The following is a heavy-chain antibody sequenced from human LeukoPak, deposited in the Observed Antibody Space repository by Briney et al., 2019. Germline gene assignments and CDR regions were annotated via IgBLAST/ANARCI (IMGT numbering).Heavy chain of an antibody. CDR3: ARGPRYIVVVPAAMQDYYYGMDV. CDR2: IIPIFGTA. CDR1: GGTFSSYA. J-gene: IGHJ6*04. V-gene: IGHV1-69*06. D-gene: IGHD2-2*01. Sequence: SVKVSCKASGGTFSSYAISWVRQAPGQGLEWMGGIIPIFGTANYAQKFQGRVTITADKSTSTAYMELSSLRSEDTAVYYCARGPRYIVVVPAAMQDYYYGMDVWGKGTTVTVSS.